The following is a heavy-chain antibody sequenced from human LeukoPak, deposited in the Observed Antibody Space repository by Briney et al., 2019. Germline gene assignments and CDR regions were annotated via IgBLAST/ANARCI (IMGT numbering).Heavy chain of an antibody. CDR3: ARPDYFASHY. V-gene: IGHV5-51*01. CDR1: GYNFPKSW. Sequence: GESLKISCKASGYNFPKSWIGWVRQMPGKGLEWVAIIYPDDSRTNYSPSFHGHVTISVDRSINTAYLQWSSLRASDTAMYYCARPDYFASHYWGQGTLVTVST. J-gene: IGHJ4*02. D-gene: IGHD3-9*01. CDR2: IYPDDSRT.